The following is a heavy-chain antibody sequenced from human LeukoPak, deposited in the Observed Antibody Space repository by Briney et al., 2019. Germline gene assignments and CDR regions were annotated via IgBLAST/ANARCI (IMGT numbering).Heavy chain of an antibody. Sequence: PSETLSLTCTFSGASFSSSYWSWIRQPPGKGLEWIGYISYNGNTNYNPSLKSRVTISVDTSKNQFSLRLSSVTAADTAVYYCASRSSGSWSNFDYWGQGTLATVSS. CDR2: ISYNGNT. J-gene: IGHJ4*02. D-gene: IGHD6-13*01. V-gene: IGHV4-59*01. CDR3: ASRSSGSWSNFDY. CDR1: GASFSSSY.